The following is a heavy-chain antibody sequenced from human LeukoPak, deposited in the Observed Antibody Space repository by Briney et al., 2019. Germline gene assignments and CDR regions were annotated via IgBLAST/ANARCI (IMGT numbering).Heavy chain of an antibody. D-gene: IGHD3-16*02. Sequence: GGSLRLSCAASGFTSSSYWMSWVRQAPGKGLEWVANIKQDGSEKYYVDSVKGRFTISRDNAKNSLYLQMNSLRAEDTAVYYCARGRDDYVWGSYRWATYYFDYWGQGTLVTVSS. J-gene: IGHJ4*02. CDR3: ARGRDDYVWGSYRWATYYFDY. V-gene: IGHV3-7*03. CDR2: IKQDGSEK. CDR1: GFTSSSYW.